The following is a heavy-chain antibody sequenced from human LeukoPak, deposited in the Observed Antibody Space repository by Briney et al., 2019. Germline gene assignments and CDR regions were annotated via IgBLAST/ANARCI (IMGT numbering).Heavy chain of an antibody. Sequence: SETLSLTCTVSGGSISSGGYYWRWIRQHPGKGLEWIGYIYYSGSTYYNPSLESRVTISVDTSKNQFSLKLSSVTAADTAVYYCASSTYHYDSSGYSAAFDIWGQGTMVTVSS. V-gene: IGHV4-31*03. J-gene: IGHJ3*02. CDR2: IYYSGST. D-gene: IGHD3-22*01. CDR3: ASSTYHYDSSGYSAAFDI. CDR1: GGSISSGGYY.